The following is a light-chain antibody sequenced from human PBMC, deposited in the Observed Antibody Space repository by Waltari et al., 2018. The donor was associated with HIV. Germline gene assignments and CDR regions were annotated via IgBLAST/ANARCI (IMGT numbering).Light chain of an antibody. CDR2: EVS. CDR1: SSDVGGYNY. J-gene: IGLJ2*01. CDR3: SSYTSSSSVV. Sequence: QSALTQPASVSGSPGQSITISCTGTSSDVGGYNYVSWYQQPPGKAPKLMIYEVSKRPAGVSNRFSGSRSGNTASLTISGLQAEDEADYYFSSYTSSSSVVFGGGTKLTVL. V-gene: IGLV2-14*01.